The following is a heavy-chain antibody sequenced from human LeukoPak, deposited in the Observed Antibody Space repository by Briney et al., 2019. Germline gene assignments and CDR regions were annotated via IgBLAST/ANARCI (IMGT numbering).Heavy chain of an antibody. J-gene: IGHJ5*02. CDR2: IDNDGSST. Sequence: PGGSLRLSCAASGLTFSGYWVHWVRQAPGKGLVWVSRIDNDGSSTIYADSVKGRFTISRDNAKNTVHLQMNSLRVEDTAVYYCTRDTFGARDPWGQGTLVTVSS. D-gene: IGHD3-10*01. CDR3: TRDTFGARDP. CDR1: GLTFSGYW. V-gene: IGHV3-74*01.